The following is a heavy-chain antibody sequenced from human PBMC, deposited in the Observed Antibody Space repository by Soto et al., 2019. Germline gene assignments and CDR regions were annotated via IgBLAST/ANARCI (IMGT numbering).Heavy chain of an antibody. J-gene: IGHJ4*02. CDR3: ARATQTYYYDSSGYSY. D-gene: IGHD3-22*01. CDR1: GGSVSSGSYY. Sequence: SETLSLTCTVSGGSVSSGSYYWSWIRQPPGKGLEWIGYIYYSGSTNYNPSLKSRVTISVDTSKNQFSLKLSSVTAADTAVYYCARATQTYYYDSSGYSYWGQGTLVTVSS. V-gene: IGHV4-61*01. CDR2: IYYSGST.